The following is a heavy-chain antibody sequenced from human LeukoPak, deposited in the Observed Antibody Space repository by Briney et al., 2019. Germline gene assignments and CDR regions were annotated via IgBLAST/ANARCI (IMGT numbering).Heavy chain of an antibody. CDR2: INPNSGGT. Sequence: ASVKVSCKASGYTFTGYYMHWVRQAPGQGLEWMGWINPNSGGTNYAQKFQGRVTMTRDTSISTAYMELSRLRSDDTAVYYCATDCSSTSCYLFDPWGQGTLVIVSS. D-gene: IGHD2-2*01. CDR1: GYTFTGYY. V-gene: IGHV1-2*02. J-gene: IGHJ5*02. CDR3: ATDCSSTSCYLFDP.